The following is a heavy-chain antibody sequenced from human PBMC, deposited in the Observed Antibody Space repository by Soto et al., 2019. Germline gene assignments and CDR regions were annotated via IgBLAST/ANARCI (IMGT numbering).Heavy chain of an antibody. J-gene: IGHJ5*02. V-gene: IGHV4-31*03. CDR1: GGSISSGDYY. CDR2: IYLSGTT. D-gene: IGHD3-22*01. CDR3: ARRDRSGFSYWLDT. Sequence: QVQLQESGPGLVKPSQTLSLTCTVSGGSISSGDYYWSWIRQHPGKGLEWIGTIYLSGTTYYNPSLQSRVTISVDTSKNQFSLNLSSVTAADTAVYYCARRDRSGFSYWLDTWGQGTLVTVSS.